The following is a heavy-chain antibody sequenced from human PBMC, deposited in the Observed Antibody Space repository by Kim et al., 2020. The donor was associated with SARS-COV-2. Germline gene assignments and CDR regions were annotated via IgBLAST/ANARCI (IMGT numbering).Heavy chain of an antibody. CDR1: GGSFSGYY. CDR3: ARGHNIVVVPAAIRFDY. Sequence: SETLSLTCAVYGGSFSGYYWSWIRQPPGKGLEWIGEINHSGSTNYNPSLKSRVTISVDTSKNQFSLKLSSVTAADTAVYYCARGHNIVVVPAAIRFDYWGQGTLVTVSS. D-gene: IGHD2-2*02. V-gene: IGHV4-34*01. CDR2: INHSGST. J-gene: IGHJ4*02.